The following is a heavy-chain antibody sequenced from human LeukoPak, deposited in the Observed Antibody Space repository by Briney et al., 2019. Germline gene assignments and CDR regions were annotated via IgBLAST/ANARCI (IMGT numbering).Heavy chain of an antibody. V-gene: IGHV4-34*01. Sequence: SETLSLTCAVYGGSFSGYYWSWIRQPPGKGLEWIGETNHSGSTNYNPSLKSRVTISVDTSKNQFSLKLSSVTAADTAVYYCARAWDIVVVPAANYFDYWGQGTLVTVSS. CDR3: ARAWDIVVVPAANYFDY. CDR1: GGSFSGYY. J-gene: IGHJ4*02. D-gene: IGHD2-2*01. CDR2: TNHSGST.